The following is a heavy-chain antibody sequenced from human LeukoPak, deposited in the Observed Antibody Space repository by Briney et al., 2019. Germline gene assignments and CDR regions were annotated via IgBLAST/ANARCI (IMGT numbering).Heavy chain of an antibody. V-gene: IGHV7-4-1*02. J-gene: IGHJ4*02. CDR3: ARVYYDSSGYPNLYFDY. Sequence: ASVKVSCKASGYTFNIYGIIWVRQAPGQGLEWMGWINTNTGNPTYAQGFTGRFVFSLDTSVSTAYLQISSLKAEDTAVYYCARVYYDSSGYPNLYFDYWGQGTLVTVSS. CDR1: GYTFNIYG. D-gene: IGHD3-22*01. CDR2: INTNTGNP.